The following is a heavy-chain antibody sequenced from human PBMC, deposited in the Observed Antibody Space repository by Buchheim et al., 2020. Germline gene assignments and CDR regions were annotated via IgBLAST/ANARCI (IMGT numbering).Heavy chain of an antibody. D-gene: IGHD3-9*01. V-gene: IGHV4-4*02. J-gene: IGHJ4*02. CDR2: ISYSGRT. CDR3: ACSTGSWKVDY. CDR1: GGSISSANW. Sequence: QVQLQESGPGLVKPSGTLSLTCAVSGGSISSANWWDWVRQPPGKGLEWIGEISYSGRTIYNPSLKRRVTISRDASKNKFSLKLTSVTAADTAVYYCACSTGSWKVDYWGQGTL.